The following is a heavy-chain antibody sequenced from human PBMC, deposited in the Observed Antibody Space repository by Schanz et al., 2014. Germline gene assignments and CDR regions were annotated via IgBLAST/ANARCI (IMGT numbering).Heavy chain of an antibody. Sequence: EVQLAESGGGLVQPGGSPRLSCVASGFTFSSYSMNWVRQAPGKGLEWLSVISASGGDTYYADSVKGRFTISRDNAKNSVFLQMNSLRAEDTAVYYCVRDSFFAFDYWGQGTLVTVSS. CDR3: VRDSFFAFDY. CDR1: GFTFSSYS. V-gene: IGHV3-21*01. J-gene: IGHJ4*02. D-gene: IGHD3-3*01. CDR2: ISASGGDT.